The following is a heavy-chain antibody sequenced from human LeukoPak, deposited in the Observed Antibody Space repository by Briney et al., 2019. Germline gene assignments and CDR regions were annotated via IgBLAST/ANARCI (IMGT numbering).Heavy chain of an antibody. CDR3: ARGYGDYVDWFDP. V-gene: IGHV3-48*01. CDR1: GFTFSSYS. J-gene: IGHJ5*02. D-gene: IGHD4-17*01. Sequence: GGSLRLSCAASGFTFSSYSMNWVRQAPGKGLGWVSYISSSSSTIYYADSVKGRFTISRDNAKNSLYLQMNSLRAEDTAVYYCARGYGDYVDWFDPWGQGTLVTVSS. CDR2: ISSSSSTI.